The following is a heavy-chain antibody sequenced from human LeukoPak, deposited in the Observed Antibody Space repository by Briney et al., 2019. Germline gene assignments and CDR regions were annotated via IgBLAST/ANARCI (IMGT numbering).Heavy chain of an antibody. V-gene: IGHV4-59*08. CDR3: ARHRTYDSTDP. D-gene: IGHD3-22*01. CDR1: GGSISNFY. CDR2: IYYSGST. Sequence: SETLSLTCTVSGGSISNFYWSWIRQPPGKGLEWIGYIYYSGSTFYKSSLKSRLTISVDTSKNQFSLKLSSVTAADTAVYYCARHRTYDSTDPWGQGILVTVSS. J-gene: IGHJ5*02.